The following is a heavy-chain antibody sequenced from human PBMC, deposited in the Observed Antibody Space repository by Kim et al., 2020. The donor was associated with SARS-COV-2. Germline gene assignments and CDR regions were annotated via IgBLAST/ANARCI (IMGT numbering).Heavy chain of an antibody. CDR3: ARTYDYYANVGVFEY. Sequence: SETLSLTCTVSGGTVTTSDYYWSWIRQPPGGGLEWIANIFWSGNTFKNPSLESRVSLSIDRSKNQFSLTLTSVTAADTAFYYCARTYDYYANVGVFEYWGQGALVTVSS. V-gene: IGHV4-39*01. D-gene: IGHD2-2*01. CDR1: GGTVTTSDYY. J-gene: IGHJ4*02. CDR2: IFWSGNT.